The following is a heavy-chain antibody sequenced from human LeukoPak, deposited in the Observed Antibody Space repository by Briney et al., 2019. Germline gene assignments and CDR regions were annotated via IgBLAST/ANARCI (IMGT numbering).Heavy chain of an antibody. CDR1: GFTFSSYS. J-gene: IGHJ4*02. D-gene: IGHD3-10*01. Sequence: GGSLRLSCAASGFTFSSYSMNWVRQAPGKGLEWVSSISNDAKYIYYADSVKGRFTISRDNSKNTLYLQMNSLRAEDTAVYYCAKASARGSVRGFDYWGQGTLVTVSS. V-gene: IGHV3-21*01. CDR3: AKASARGSVRGFDY. CDR2: ISNDAKYI.